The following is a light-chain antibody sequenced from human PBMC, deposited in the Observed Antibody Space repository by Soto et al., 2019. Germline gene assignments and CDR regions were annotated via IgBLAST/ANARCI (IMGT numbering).Light chain of an antibody. Sequence: EFVLTQSPGTLSLSTGERATLSCRASQTVRNNYLAWYQQKPGQAPRLLIYDASSRDTCIPNRFSGGVSGTVFTLYISRLEPDEFAVYYCQQFSSYTLTFGGWTKVEIK. V-gene: IGKV3-20*01. J-gene: IGKJ4*01. CDR1: QTVRNNY. CDR3: QQFSSYTLT. CDR2: DAS.